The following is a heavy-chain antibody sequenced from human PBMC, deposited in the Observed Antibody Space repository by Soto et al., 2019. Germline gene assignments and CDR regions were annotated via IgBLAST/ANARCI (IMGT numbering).Heavy chain of an antibody. D-gene: IGHD4-17*01. J-gene: IGHJ3*01. CDR1: GFSFTTYW. Sequence: QLVQSGAAVKAPGESMKIACKGSGFSFTTYWIAWVRQMPGKGLEWKGIIYPGDSKTTYSPSFQGQVTISADKSISTAYLQGSSLTASETAVYYCARDLGYGGNPEASDGCGQVTMVTVSA. CDR2: IYPGDSKT. CDR3: ARDLGYGGNPEASDG. V-gene: IGHV5-51*03.